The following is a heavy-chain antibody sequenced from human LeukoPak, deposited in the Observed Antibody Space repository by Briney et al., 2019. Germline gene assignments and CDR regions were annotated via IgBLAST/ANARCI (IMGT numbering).Heavy chain of an antibody. J-gene: IGHJ5*02. CDR1: GGSFSGYY. V-gene: IGHV4-34*01. D-gene: IGHD6-19*01. CDR3: ARGISRLAVAGTWFDP. CDR2: INHSGST. Sequence: SETLSLTCAVYGGSFSGYYWSWIRRPPGKGLEWIGEINHSGSTNYNPSLKSRVTISVDTSKNQFSLKLSSVTAADTAVYYCARGISRLAVAGTWFDPWGQGTLVTVSS.